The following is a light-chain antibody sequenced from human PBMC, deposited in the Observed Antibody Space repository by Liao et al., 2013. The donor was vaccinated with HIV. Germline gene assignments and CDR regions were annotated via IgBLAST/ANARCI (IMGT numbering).Light chain of an antibody. CDR3: QAWDRSTVI. CDR2: EDT. Sequence: SYELNQPPSVSVSPGQTASVTCSGDKLGDKYVSWYQQRPGQSPVLVIYEDTKRPSGIPQRFSGSNSGNTATLTISRVEAGDEADYYCQAWDRSTVIFGGGTRLTVL. J-gene: IGLJ2*01. CDR1: KLGDKY. V-gene: IGLV3-1*01.